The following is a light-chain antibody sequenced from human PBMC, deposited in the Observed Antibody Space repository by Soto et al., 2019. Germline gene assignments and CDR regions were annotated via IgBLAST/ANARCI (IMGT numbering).Light chain of an antibody. V-gene: IGKV3-11*01. CDR1: QSVSSS. J-gene: IGKJ4*01. CDR2: DAS. CDR3: QQRRNWPLT. Sequence: DIVLTQSPATLSLSPGERATLSCRASQSVSSSLAWYQQKPGQTPRLLIYDASNRATGIPARFNGSGSGTEFTLTVSTRGPEDFAVYYCQQRRNWPLTFGGGTKVEIK.